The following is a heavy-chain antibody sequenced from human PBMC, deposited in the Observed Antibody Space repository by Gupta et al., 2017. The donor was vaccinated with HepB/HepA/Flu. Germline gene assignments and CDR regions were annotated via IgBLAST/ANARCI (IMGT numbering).Heavy chain of an antibody. CDR1: GFSFAGDS. Sequence: ELQLLASGGGLVQRGGSLRLSCAAAGFSFAGDSWLWFRQVPGKGLERVSYISSSSSTRYYAASVKGRFTIPRDNAKNSLYLQMNSLRDEDTAVYYCASAGFWSGTGAYFDYWGQGTLVTVSS. V-gene: IGHV3-48*02. D-gene: IGHD3-3*01. CDR3: ASAGFWSGTGAYFDY. J-gene: IGHJ4*02. CDR2: ISSSSSTR.